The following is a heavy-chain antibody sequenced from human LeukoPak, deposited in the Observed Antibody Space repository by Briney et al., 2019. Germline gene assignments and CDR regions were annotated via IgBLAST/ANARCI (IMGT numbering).Heavy chain of an antibody. CDR3: ARNLGAVVTPGWAYDI. Sequence: SDTLSLTCTVSGDSISSAFYYWSWIRQHPGKGLEWIGYIYHSGTTYYNPSLKTRVTMSLDTSRNQFSLKVYSVTAADTAVYYCARNLGAVVTPGWAYDIWGQGTMVTVSS. D-gene: IGHD4-23*01. CDR1: GDSISSAFYY. V-gene: IGHV4-31*03. CDR2: IYHSGTT. J-gene: IGHJ3*02.